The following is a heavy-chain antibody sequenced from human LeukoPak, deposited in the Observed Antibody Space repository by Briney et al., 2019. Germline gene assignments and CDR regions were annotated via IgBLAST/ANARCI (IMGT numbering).Heavy chain of an antibody. D-gene: IGHD3-10*01. CDR1: GFTFRNYT. J-gene: IGHJ4*02. Sequence: GGSLRLSCAASGFTFRNYTMTWVRQAPGKGLEWVSAISGSGGSTYYADSVKGRFTISRDNSKNTLYLQMNRLRDEDTALFYCAKEVKDTVYYPLDNWGQGTLVPVSS. CDR3: AKEVKDTVYYPLDN. CDR2: ISGSGGST. V-gene: IGHV3-23*01.